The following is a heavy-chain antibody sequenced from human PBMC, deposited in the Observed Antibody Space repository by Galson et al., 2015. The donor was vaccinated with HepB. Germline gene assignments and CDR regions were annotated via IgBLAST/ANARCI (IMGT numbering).Heavy chain of an antibody. CDR2: INPSGGST. Sequence: SVKVSCKASGYTFTSYYMHWVRQAPGQGLEWMGIINPSGGSTSYAQKFQGRVTMTRDTSTSTVYMGLSSLRSEDTAVYYCASYGSGSYYNGYYYYYGMDVWGQGTTVTVS. CDR3: ASYGSGSYYNGYYYYYGMDV. D-gene: IGHD3-10*01. CDR1: GYTFTSYY. V-gene: IGHV1-46*01. J-gene: IGHJ6*02.